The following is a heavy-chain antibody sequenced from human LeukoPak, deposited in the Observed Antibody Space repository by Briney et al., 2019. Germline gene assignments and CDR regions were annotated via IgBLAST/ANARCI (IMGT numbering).Heavy chain of an antibody. V-gene: IGHV4-31*03. CDR2: IYYTGST. D-gene: IGHD1-1*01. CDR1: GGSISSGGYY. Sequence: SGTLSLTCTVSGGSISSGGYYWNWIHQHPGKGLEWIGYIYYTGSTYFNPSLRSRLTISMDTSKNQFSLKLSSVTAADTALYYCARGGNYFDYWGQGSLVTVSS. CDR3: ARGGNYFDY. J-gene: IGHJ4*02.